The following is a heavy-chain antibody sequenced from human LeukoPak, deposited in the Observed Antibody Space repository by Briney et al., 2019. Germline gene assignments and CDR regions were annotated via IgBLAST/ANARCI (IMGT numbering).Heavy chain of an antibody. D-gene: IGHD5-24*01. Sequence: GGSLRLSCAASGFMFSSYWMTWVRQAPGKGLEWVANIKQDGSDKYYMSSVRGRFTISRDNAKNSLYLQMNNVRAEDTAVYYCAREEVRSFDNWGQGTLVTVSS. CDR2: IKQDGSDK. CDR1: GFMFSSYW. V-gene: IGHV3-7*03. CDR3: AREEVRSFDN. J-gene: IGHJ4*02.